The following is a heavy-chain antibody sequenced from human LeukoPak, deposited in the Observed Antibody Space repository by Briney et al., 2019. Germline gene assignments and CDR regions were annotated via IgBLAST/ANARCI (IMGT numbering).Heavy chain of an antibody. CDR3: ARVMDYYDSSGYVYFDY. D-gene: IGHD3-22*01. J-gene: IGHJ4*02. V-gene: IGHV3-7*01. CDR1: GFTFSSYW. Sequence: GGSLRLSCAASGFTFSSYWMSWVRQAPGKGLEWVANIKQDGSEKYYVDSVKGRFTISRDNAKNSLYLQMNSLRAEDTAVYYCARVMDYYDSSGYVYFDYWGQGTLVTVSS. CDR2: IKQDGSEK.